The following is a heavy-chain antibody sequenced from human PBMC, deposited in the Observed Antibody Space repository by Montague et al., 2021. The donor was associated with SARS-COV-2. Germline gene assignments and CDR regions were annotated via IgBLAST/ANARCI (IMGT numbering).Heavy chain of an antibody. D-gene: IGHD3-10*01. CDR2: INTSGGS. Sequence: SETLSLTCAVSGGSLSGYYWRWIRQSPGRGLEWIGEINTSGGSNYNPSLKSRVTLSADESQNQRSLRMTSLTAADSGVYYCVRGRYLLLWCGEPLGLDVWGQGTPVTVSS. J-gene: IGHJ6*02. CDR3: VRGRYLLLWCGEPLGLDV. V-gene: IGHV4-34*01. CDR1: GGSLSGYY.